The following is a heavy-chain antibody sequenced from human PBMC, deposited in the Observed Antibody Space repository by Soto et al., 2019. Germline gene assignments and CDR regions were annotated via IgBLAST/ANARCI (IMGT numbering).Heavy chain of an antibody. D-gene: IGHD2-2*01. CDR3: ARARSSISPGAFDI. J-gene: IGHJ3*02. CDR1: GFIFSTYA. Sequence: GGSLRLSCAVSGFIFSTYAMHWVRQAPGKGLEWVAVISYDGSNKYYADSVKGRFTISRDNSKNTLYLQMISLRPEDTAMYYCARARSSISPGAFDIWGQGTMVTVSS. CDR2: ISYDGSNK. V-gene: IGHV3-30-3*01.